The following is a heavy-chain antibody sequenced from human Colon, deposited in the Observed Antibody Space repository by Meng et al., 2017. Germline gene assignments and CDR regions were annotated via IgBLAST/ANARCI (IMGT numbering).Heavy chain of an antibody. J-gene: IGHJ3*02. CDR1: GFTFSSYS. D-gene: IGHD3-22*01. V-gene: IGHV3-21*01. CDR2: ISSSSSYI. CDR3: ARDLYYYESSGKAEAFDI. Sequence: GGSLRLSCAASGFTFSSYSMNWVRQAPGKGLEWVSSISSSSSYIYYADSVKGRFTISRDNAKNSLYLQMNSLRAEDTAVYYCARDLYYYESSGKAEAFDIWGQGTMVTVSS.